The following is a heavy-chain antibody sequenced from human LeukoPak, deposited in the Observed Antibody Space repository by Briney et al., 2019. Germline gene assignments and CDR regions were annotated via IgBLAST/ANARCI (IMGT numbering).Heavy chain of an antibody. J-gene: IGHJ3*02. CDR1: GFIVSTYA. Sequence: PGGSLRLSCAASGFIVSTYAMSWVRQAPGKGLERVSGISGGGGGTYFADSVKGRFTISRDNSKNTLYLQMNSLRVEDTAVYYCARDGTQGYCSSTGCYKYAFDIWGQGTMVTVSS. CDR2: ISGGGGGT. D-gene: IGHD2-2*02. V-gene: IGHV3-23*01. CDR3: ARDGTQGYCSSTGCYKYAFDI.